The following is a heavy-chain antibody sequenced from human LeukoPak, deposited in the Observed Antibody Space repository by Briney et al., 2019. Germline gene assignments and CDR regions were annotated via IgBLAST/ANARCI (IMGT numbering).Heavy chain of an antibody. D-gene: IGHD2-21*01. CDR2: INPSGGDT. CDR3: ARENGGEDY. CDR1: GYTFTRYY. V-gene: IGHV1-46*01. Sequence: ASVKLSCKASGYTFTRYYMHWVRQAPGQGLEWMGMINPSGGDTTYAQKLQGRVTMIRDTSTSTVYMELSSLRSEDTAVYYCARENGGEDYWGQGTLVTVSS. J-gene: IGHJ4*02.